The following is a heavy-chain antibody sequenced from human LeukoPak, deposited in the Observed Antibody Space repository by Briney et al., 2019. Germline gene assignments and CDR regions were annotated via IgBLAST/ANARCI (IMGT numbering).Heavy chain of an antibody. J-gene: IGHJ4*02. Sequence: SQTLSLTCAISGDSVSSNSAAWNWIRQSPSRGLEWLGRTYYRSKWYNDYAVSVKSRIAINPDTSKNQFSLQLNSVTPEDTAVYYCARGLAAAGLTLFDYWGQGTLVTVSS. D-gene: IGHD6-13*01. CDR3: ARGLAAAGLTLFDY. CDR2: TYYRSKWYN. V-gene: IGHV6-1*01. CDR1: GDSVSSNSAA.